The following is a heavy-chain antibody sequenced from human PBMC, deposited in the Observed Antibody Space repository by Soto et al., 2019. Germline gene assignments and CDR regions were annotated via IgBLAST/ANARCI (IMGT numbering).Heavy chain of an antibody. V-gene: IGHV4-59*01. J-gene: IGHJ4*02. CDR2: IYYSGST. D-gene: IGHD6-19*01. Sequence: QVQLQESGPGLVKPSETLSLTCTVSGGSISSYYWSWIRQPPGKGLEWIGYIYYSGSTNYNPSLKSRVSISVDTSKNQFSLKLSSVPAADTAVYYCARLQQWLDGDYWGQGTLVTVSS. CDR3: ARLQQWLDGDY. CDR1: GGSISSYY.